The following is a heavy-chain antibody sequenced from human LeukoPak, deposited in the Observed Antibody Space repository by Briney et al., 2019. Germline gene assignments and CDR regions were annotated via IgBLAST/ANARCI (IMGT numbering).Heavy chain of an antibody. Sequence: SVKVSCKASGDTFSSYSISWVRQAPGQGLEWMGGIMPIFGTANYAQKLQGRVTITADKSTSTAYMELSRLRSDDTAVYYCARSGGAQLWSGMDVWGKGTTVTVSS. CDR2: IMPIFGTA. V-gene: IGHV1-69*06. J-gene: IGHJ6*04. CDR3: ARSGGAQLWSGMDV. D-gene: IGHD5-18*01. CDR1: GDTFSSYS.